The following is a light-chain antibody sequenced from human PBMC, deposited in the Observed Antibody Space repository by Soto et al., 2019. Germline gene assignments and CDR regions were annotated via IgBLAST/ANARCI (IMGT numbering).Light chain of an antibody. CDR2: GAS. Sequence: QSPSTMSASXGDRATLFRRPRSRVSSIYLSWCQPKPPQAPGVXXYGASSRANGIPDSFSGSGSGTDFTRTISRLEPEDFAVYYCQQYGSSPQTFGQGTKVDIK. CDR1: SRVSSIY. CDR3: QQYGSSPQT. V-gene: IGKV3-20*01. J-gene: IGKJ1*01.